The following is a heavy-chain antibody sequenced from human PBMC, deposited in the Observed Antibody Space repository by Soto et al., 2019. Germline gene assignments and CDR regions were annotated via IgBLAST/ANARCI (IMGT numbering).Heavy chain of an antibody. V-gene: IGHV3-33*01. CDR2: IWYDGSNK. CDR3: ARTPKSSPYYFDY. CDR1: GFTFSSYG. J-gene: IGHJ4*02. Sequence: QVQLVESGGGVVQPGRSLRLSCAASGFTFSSYGMHWVRQAPGKGLEWVAVIWYDGSNKYYADSVKGRFTISRDNSTNTLYLQMNSLRAEDTAVYYCARTPKSSPYYFDYWGQGTLVTVSS.